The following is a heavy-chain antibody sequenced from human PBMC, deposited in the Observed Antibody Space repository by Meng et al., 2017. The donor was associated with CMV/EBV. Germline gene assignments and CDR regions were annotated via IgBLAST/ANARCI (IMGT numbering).Heavy chain of an antibody. CDR3: ARDRNSEELVNAFDI. Sequence: ASVKVSCKASGYTFTSYGISWVRQAPRQGLEWMGWISAYNGNTNYAQKLQGRVTMTTDTSTSTAYMELRSLRSDDTAVYYCARDRNSEELVNAFDIWGQGTMVTVSS. J-gene: IGHJ3*02. D-gene: IGHD6-13*01. V-gene: IGHV1-18*01. CDR1: GYTFTSYG. CDR2: ISAYNGNT.